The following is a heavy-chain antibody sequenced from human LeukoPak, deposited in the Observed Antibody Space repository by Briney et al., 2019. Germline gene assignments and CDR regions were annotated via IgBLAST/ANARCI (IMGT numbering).Heavy chain of an antibody. CDR1: GGSTNRSSYY. V-gene: IGHV4-39*01. Sequence: KTSETLSLTCTVSGGSTNRSSYYWAWIRQPPGKGMEWIGSMHPSESTYYNPSLRSRVTISVDTSKNQFSLSLTSVTAADRAVYYCARQPPYSSTFDVWGQGTMVSVSS. D-gene: IGHD2-21*01. CDR2: MHPSEST. CDR3: ARQPPYSSTFDV. J-gene: IGHJ3*01.